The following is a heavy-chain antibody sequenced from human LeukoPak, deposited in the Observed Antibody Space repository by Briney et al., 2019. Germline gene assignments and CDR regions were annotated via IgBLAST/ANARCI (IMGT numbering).Heavy chain of an antibody. J-gene: IGHJ4*02. CDR2: INSDGSSA. CDR3: ARGGVGCFDY. D-gene: IGHD6-19*01. Sequence: GESRRLSCAASGFTFSDYWIHWVRHAPGKGLVWVSHINSDGSSATYADSVKGRFTISRDNAKNTVYLQMNSLRAEDTAVYFCARGGVGCFDYWGQGALVTVAS. V-gene: IGHV3-74*01. CDR1: GFTFSDYW.